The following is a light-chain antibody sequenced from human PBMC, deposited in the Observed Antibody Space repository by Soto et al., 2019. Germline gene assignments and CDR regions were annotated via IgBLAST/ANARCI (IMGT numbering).Light chain of an antibody. CDR2: GAS. CDR1: QSFSSSY. Sequence: KLSPGTLSLSPGERANLSCRASQSFSSSYLAWYQQKPGQAPRLLIYGASNRATGIPDRFSGSGSGTDFSLTISSLEPGDLAVYYCQQYGSSPRTFGQGTKVDIK. J-gene: IGKJ1*01. CDR3: QQYGSSPRT. V-gene: IGKV3-20*01.